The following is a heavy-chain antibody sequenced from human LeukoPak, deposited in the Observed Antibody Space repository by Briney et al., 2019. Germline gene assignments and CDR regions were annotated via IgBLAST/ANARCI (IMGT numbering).Heavy chain of an antibody. CDR2: IYSGVTA. CDR3: ARDVDYDHTY. CDR1: GFTVSNNY. Sequence: GGSLRLSCAASGFTVSNNYMSWVRQAPGKGLEWVSVIYSGVTAHYADSVKGIFTISRDNSKNTLYHQMNNLRADDTAVYYCARDVDYDHTYWGQGTLVTVSS. J-gene: IGHJ4*02. V-gene: IGHV3-66*01. D-gene: IGHD4-17*01.